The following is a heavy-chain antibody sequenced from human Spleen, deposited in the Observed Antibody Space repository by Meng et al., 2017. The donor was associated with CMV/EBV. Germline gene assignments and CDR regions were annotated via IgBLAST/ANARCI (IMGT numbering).Heavy chain of an antibody. CDR1: SSW. CDR3: ASLAREPSIYDSSGYYYVDY. J-gene: IGHJ4*02. Sequence: SSWMHWVRQAPGKGLVWVSLINSDGSSTSYADSVKGRFTISRDNAKNTLYLQMNSLRAEDTAVYYCASLAREPSIYDSSGYYYVDYWGQGTLVTVSS. CDR2: INSDGSST. V-gene: IGHV3-74*01. D-gene: IGHD3-22*01.